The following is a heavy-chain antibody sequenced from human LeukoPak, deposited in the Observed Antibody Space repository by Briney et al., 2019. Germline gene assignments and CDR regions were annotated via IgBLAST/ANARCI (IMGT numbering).Heavy chain of an antibody. D-gene: IGHD6-6*01. J-gene: IGHJ4*02. V-gene: IGHV3-74*01. CDR2: INTDGSNS. CDR1: GFTFNNYW. Sequence: PGGPLRLSCAASGFTFNNYWMHWVRQGPGKGLVWVSRINTDGSNSNYADSVKGRFTISRDNAKNTLYLQMNSLRAEDTAVYYCARSRYSYSSMDWGQGTLVTVSS. CDR3: ARSRYSYSSMD.